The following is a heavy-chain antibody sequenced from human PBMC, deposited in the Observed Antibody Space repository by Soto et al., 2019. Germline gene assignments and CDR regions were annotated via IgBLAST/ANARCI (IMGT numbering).Heavy chain of an antibody. CDR2: IIPIFGTA. D-gene: IGHD3-3*01. V-gene: IGHV1-69*13. CDR1: GGTFSSYA. Sequence: SVKVSCKASGGTFSSYAISWVRQAPGQGLEWMGGIIPIFGTANYAQKFQGRVTITADESTSTAYMELSSLRSEDTAVYYCATRSYDFWSGYPGHYGMDVWGQGTTVTVSS. J-gene: IGHJ6*02. CDR3: ATRSYDFWSGYPGHYGMDV.